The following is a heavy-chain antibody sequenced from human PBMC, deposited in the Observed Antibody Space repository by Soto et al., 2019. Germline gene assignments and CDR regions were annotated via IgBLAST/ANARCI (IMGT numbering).Heavy chain of an antibody. CDR2: IIPIFGTA. V-gene: IGHV1-69*13. Sequence: ASVKVSCKASGGTFSSYAISWVRQAPGQGLEWMGGIIPIFGTANYAQKFQGRVTITADESTSTAYMELSSLRSEDTAVYYCARDSGQLVGSWFDPWGQGTLVTVSS. D-gene: IGHD6-6*01. CDR1: GGTFSSYA. J-gene: IGHJ5*02. CDR3: ARDSGQLVGSWFDP.